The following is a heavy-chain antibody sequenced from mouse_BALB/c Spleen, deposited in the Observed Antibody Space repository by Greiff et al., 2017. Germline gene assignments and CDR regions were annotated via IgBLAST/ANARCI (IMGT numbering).Heavy chain of an antibody. Sequence: EVQRVESGGGLVQPGGSLRLSCATSGFTFTDYYMSWVRQPPGKALEWLGFIRNKANGYTTEYSASVKGRFTISRDNSQSILYLQMNTLRAEDSATYYCARRSPLTFFDYWGQGTTLTVSS. CDR2: IRNKANGYTT. J-gene: IGHJ2*01. CDR1: GFTFTDYY. D-gene: IGHD4-1*01. V-gene: IGHV7-3*02. CDR3: ARRSPLTFFDY.